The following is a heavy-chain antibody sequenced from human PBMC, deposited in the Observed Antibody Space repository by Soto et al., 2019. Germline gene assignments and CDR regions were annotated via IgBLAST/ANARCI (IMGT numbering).Heavy chain of an antibody. D-gene: IGHD5-18*01. Sequence: SETLSLTCTVSGGSISNAAYSWSWIRQPPGKGLEWIGYIYPSGMPFYNPSLRSRVTISIDRSNDQFSLNLKSVTAADTAVYYCARERGGYGMFDSWGQGTLVTVSS. CDR1: GGSISNAAYS. CDR3: ARERGGYGMFDS. J-gene: IGHJ4*02. CDR2: IYPSGMP. V-gene: IGHV4-30-2*01.